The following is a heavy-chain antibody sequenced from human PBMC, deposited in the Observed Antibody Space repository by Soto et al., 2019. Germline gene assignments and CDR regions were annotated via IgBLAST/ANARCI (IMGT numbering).Heavy chain of an antibody. CDR1: GGSIGNYY. CDR3: ATSSSGSYYLQY. J-gene: IGHJ4*02. CDR2: ISHSGST. Sequence: PSETLSLTCIVSGGSIGNYYWSWIRQPPGKGLECIGYISHSGSTKYNPSLKNRVSILRDTSKNQFSLKLSSVTAADTAVYYCATSSSGSYYLQYWGQGALNT. D-gene: IGHD3-10*01. V-gene: IGHV4-59*01.